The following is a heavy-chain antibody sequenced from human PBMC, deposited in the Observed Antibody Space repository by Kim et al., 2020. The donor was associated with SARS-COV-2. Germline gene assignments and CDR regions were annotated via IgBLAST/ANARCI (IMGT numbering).Heavy chain of an antibody. Sequence: GGSLRLSCAASGFTFGSAGMNWVRQAPGKGLEWVAVISYDGGNKEYADSVKGRFTISRDNPKTTLYLQMNSLRAEDTAEYYCARGTYYESVSPSGYYNGMVVWGQGTRVTVSS. J-gene: IGHJ6*02. V-gene: IGHV3-30*04. CDR3: ARGTYYESVSPSGYYNGMVV. D-gene: IGHD3-10*01. CDR1: GFTFGSAG. CDR2: ISYDGGNK.